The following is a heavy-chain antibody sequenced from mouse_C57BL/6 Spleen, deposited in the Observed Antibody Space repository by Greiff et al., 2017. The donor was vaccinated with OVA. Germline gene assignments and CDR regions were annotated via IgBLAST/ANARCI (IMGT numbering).Heavy chain of an antibody. CDR1: GYTFTDYY. Sequence: VQLQQSGPELVKPGASVKISCKASGYTFTDYYMNWVKQSHGKSLEWIGDINPNNGGTSYNQKFKGKATLTVDKSSSTAYMELRSLTSEDSAVYYCARGGWDSYAMDYWGQGTSVTVSS. CDR2: INPNNGGT. J-gene: IGHJ4*01. V-gene: IGHV1-26*01. CDR3: ARGGWDSYAMDY. D-gene: IGHD3-3*01.